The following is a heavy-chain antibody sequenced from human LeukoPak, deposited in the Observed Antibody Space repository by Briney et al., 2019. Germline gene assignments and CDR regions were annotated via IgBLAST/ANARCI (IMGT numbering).Heavy chain of an antibody. CDR1: GFTFSDYH. CDR2: ISSSGTTT. J-gene: IGHJ6*02. Sequence: GGSLRLSCAASGFTFSDYHMSWIRQTPGKELEWVSYISSSGTTTHHADSEKGRFTTSRDNAKSSLYLQMNSLRAEDTAVYYCARGGVYDFWSGYYNYYYGMDVWGQGTTVTVSS. D-gene: IGHD3-3*01. CDR3: ARGGVYDFWSGYYNYYYGMDV. V-gene: IGHV3-11*04.